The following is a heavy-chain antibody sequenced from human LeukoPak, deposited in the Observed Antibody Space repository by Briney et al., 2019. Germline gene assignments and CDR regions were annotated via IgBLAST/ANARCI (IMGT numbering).Heavy chain of an antibody. J-gene: IGHJ4*02. V-gene: IGHV1-2*02. CDR2: INPNSGGT. CDR3: ARDERYDSSGYPFDY. D-gene: IGHD3-22*01. CDR1: GYTFIGYY. Sequence: EASVKVSCKASGYTFIGYYIHWVRQAPGQGLEWMGCINPNSGGTNYAQKFQGRVTMTSDTSISTAYMELSRLRSDDTAVYYCARDERYDSSGYPFDYWGQGTLVTVSS.